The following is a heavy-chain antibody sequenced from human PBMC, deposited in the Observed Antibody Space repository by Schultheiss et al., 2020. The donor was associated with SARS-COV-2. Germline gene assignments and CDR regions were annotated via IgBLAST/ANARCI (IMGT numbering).Heavy chain of an antibody. CDR2: FDPEDGET. Sequence: ASVKVSCKVSGYTLTELSMHWVRQAPGKGLEWMGGFDPEDGETIYAQKFQGRVTMTEDTSTDTAYMELSSLRSEDTAVYYCATRDNWNYPNWFDPWGQGTLVTVSS. D-gene: IGHD1-7*01. CDR1: GYTLTELS. J-gene: IGHJ5*02. V-gene: IGHV1-24*01. CDR3: ATRDNWNYPNWFDP.